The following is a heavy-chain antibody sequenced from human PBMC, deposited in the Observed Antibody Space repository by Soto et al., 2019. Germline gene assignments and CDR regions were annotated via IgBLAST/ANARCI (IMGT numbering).Heavy chain of an antibody. J-gene: IGHJ5*02. D-gene: IGHD3-16*01. CDR3: ARDRGWITVSSKTLGEWFDP. Sequence: QVQLQKSAPGLLSPSETLTLTCTVPGVPINNFFWVWIRQTPGKGLEWIGYVSSGGAAAYLSKGGTTSDNPSLESPATISLDLPKNQFSLKLTYVTAADTAVYYCARDRGWITVSSKTLGEWFDPWCQGTLVSVSS. CDR2: VSSGGAAAYLSKGGTT. V-gene: IGHV4-59*01. CDR1: GVPINNFF.